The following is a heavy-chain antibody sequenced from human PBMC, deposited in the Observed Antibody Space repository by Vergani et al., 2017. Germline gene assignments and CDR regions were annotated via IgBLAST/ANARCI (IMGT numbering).Heavy chain of an antibody. D-gene: IGHD6-19*01. CDR3: ARDWAYSSGWYRGPEAFDI. J-gene: IGHJ3*02. CDR1: GYTFTSYY. CDR2: INPSGGST. V-gene: IGHV1-46*01. Sequence: QVQLVQSGAEVKKPGASVKVSCKASGYTFTSYYMHWVRQAPGQGLEWMGIINPSGGSTSYAQKFQGRVTMTRDTSTSTVYMELSSLGSEDTAVYYCARDWAYSSGWYRGPEAFDIWGQGTMVTVSS.